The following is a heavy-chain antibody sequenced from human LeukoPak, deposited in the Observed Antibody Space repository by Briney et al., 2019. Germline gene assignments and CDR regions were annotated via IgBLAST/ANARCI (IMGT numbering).Heavy chain of an antibody. CDR3: AKDRVSHTGSFLDY. CDR1: GFTFSSYE. Sequence: TGGSLRLSCAASGFTFSSYEMNWVRQAPGKGLEWVSFIRNDGSNKYYADSVKGRFTISRDNSNNTLYLQMNSLRGEDTAVYYCAKDRVSHTGSFLDYWGQGTLVTVSS. J-gene: IGHJ4*02. D-gene: IGHD1-26*01. CDR2: IRNDGSNK. V-gene: IGHV3-30*02.